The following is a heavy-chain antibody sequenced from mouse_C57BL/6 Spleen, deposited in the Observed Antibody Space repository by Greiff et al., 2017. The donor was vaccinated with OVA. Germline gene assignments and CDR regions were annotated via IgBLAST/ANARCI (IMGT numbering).Heavy chain of an antibody. CDR2: ISSGGSYT. V-gene: IGHV5-6*02. D-gene: IGHD1-1*01. Sequence: EVKVEESRGDLVKPGGSLKLSCAASGFTFSSYGMSWVRQTPDKRLEWVATISSGGSYTYYPDSVKGRFTISRDNAKNTLYLQMSSLKSEDTAMYYCARRGYGSTNYFDYWGQGTTLTVSS. CDR1: GFTFSSYG. J-gene: IGHJ2*01. CDR3: ARRGYGSTNYFDY.